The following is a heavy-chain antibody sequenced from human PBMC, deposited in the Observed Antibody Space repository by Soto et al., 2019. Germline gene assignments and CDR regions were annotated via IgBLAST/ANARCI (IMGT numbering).Heavy chain of an antibody. J-gene: IGHJ4*02. CDR3: AREDSIIIPAVSDF. CDR2: ESKSDYT. D-gene: IGHD2-2*01. CDR1: GFYFNNYG. V-gene: IGHV3-21*01. Sequence: PGGSLILSCAVSGFYFNNYGINSVRQAPGKGLEWVPSESKSDYTYYSDSVKGRFTISRDNAKNSVSLQMNSLRAEDPALYYCAREDSIIIPAVSDFWGQGTLATVSS.